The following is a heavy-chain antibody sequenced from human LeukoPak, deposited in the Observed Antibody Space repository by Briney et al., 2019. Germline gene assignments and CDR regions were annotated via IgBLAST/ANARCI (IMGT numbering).Heavy chain of an antibody. J-gene: IGHJ4*02. CDR2: INHSGST. D-gene: IGHD6-13*01. CDR3: ARAAAAGMYYFDY. CDR1: GGSFSGYY. Sequence: PSETLSLTCAVYGGSFSGYYWSWIRQPPGKGLEWIGEINHSGSTNYNPSLKSRVTISVDTSKNQFSLKLSSVTAEDTAVYYCARAAAAGMYYFDYWGQGTLVTVSS. V-gene: IGHV4-34*01.